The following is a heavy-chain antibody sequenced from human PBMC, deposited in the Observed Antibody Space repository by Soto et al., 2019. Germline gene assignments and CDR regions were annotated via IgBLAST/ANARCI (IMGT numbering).Heavy chain of an antibody. CDR3: SMVRGPVFDY. CDR1: GGSISSSSYY. D-gene: IGHD3-10*01. CDR2: IYYSGGT. Sequence: QLQLQESGPGLVKPSETLSLTCTVSGGSISSSSYYWGWIRQPPGKGLEWIGSIYYSGGTYYNPSLKSRVTISVDTSKNQFSLKLSSVTAADTAVYYCSMVRGPVFDYWGQGTLVTVSS. V-gene: IGHV4-39*01. J-gene: IGHJ4*02.